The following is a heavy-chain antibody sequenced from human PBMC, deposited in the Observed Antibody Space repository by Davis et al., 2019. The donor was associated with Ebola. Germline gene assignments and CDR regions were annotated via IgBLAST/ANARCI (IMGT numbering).Heavy chain of an antibody. CDR3: ARGGMGSHDTYYGLDV. CDR2: INPYSANT. CDR1: GYTFTSYD. D-gene: IGHD3-10*01. Sequence: ASLKVSCNATGYTFTSYDVNWVRQATGQGLEWMGWINPYSANTGYAQNFRGRVTMTRNTSISTAFLEVSSLRSEDTAVYFCARGGMGSHDTYYGLDVWGQGTTVTVSS. J-gene: IGHJ6*02. V-gene: IGHV1-8*01.